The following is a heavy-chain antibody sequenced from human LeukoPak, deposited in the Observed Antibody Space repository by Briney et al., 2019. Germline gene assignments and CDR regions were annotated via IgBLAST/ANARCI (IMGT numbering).Heavy chain of an antibody. Sequence: PSETLSLTCTVSGGSISSSSYYWGWIRQPPGKGLEWIGSIYYSGSTYYNPSLKSRVTISVDTSKNQFSLKLISVTAADTAVYYCARRLAGPYYFDYWGQGTLVTVSS. CDR3: ARRLAGPYYFDY. V-gene: IGHV4-39*01. CDR1: GGSISSSSYY. J-gene: IGHJ4*02. CDR2: IYYSGST. D-gene: IGHD6-19*01.